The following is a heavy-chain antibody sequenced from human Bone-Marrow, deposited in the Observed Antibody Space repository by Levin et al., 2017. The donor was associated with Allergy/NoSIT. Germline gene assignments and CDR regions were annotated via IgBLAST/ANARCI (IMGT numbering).Heavy chain of an antibody. CDR2: ISYDGNHK. CDR3: AKGSLEFDY. J-gene: IGHJ4*02. CDR1: GLTLRHYG. V-gene: IGHV3-30*18. D-gene: IGHD1-26*01. Sequence: GESLKISCAASGLTLRHYGMHWVRQAPGKGLEWVAVISYDGNHKDYVDSVKGRFTISRDISQNTLYLQMNSLRAEDTAVYYCAKGSLEFDYWGQGTLVTVSS.